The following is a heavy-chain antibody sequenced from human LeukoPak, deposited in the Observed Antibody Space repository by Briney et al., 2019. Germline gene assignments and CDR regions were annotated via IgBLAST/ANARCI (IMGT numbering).Heavy chain of an antibody. V-gene: IGHV3-64D*06. D-gene: IGHD6-13*01. Sequence: GGSLRLSCSASGFTFRNYAMHWVRQAPGKGLEYVSAISGDGGGTSHADFVKGRFIISRENSNNTVYLQMSSLRAEGTAVYYCVKESLGIAAVWGQGTLVTVSS. CDR3: VKESLGIAAV. CDR2: ISGDGGGT. J-gene: IGHJ4*02. CDR1: GFTFRNYA.